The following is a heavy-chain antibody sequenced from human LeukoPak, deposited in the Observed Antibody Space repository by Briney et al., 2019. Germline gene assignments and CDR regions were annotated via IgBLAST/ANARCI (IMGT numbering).Heavy chain of an antibody. V-gene: IGHV3-9*01. J-gene: IGHJ6*02. CDR1: GFTFDDYA. CDR2: ISWNSGSI. CDR3: AKDMEGGMVRGRSYYYGMDV. D-gene: IGHD3-10*01. Sequence: GGSLRLSCAASGFTFDDYAMHWVRQAPGKGLEWVSGISWNSGSIGYTDSVKGRFTISRDNAKNSLYLQMNSLRAEDTALYYCAKDMEGGMVRGRSYYYGMDVWGQGTTVTVSS.